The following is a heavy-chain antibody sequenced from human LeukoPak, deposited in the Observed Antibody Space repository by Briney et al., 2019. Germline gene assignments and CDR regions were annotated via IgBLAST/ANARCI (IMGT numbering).Heavy chain of an antibody. D-gene: IGHD5-24*01. CDR2: ISPDDSNS. CDR3: ARGDGPSDY. J-gene: IGHJ4*02. CDR1: GYSFTNYW. Sequence: HGESLKISCKGSGYSFTNYWIGWVRQMPGKGLEWMGMISPDDSNSRSNPSFEGQVTISADKSISTALLQWNSLKASDSAMYYCARGDGPSDYWGQGTLVTVSS. V-gene: IGHV5-51*01.